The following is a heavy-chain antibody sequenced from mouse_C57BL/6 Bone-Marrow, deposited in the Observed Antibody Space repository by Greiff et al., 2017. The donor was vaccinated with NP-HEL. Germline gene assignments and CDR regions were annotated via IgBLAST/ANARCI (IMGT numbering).Heavy chain of an antibody. CDR3: ARRFTY. J-gene: IGHJ2*01. V-gene: IGHV5-6*01. CDR2: ISSGGSYT. CDR1: GFTFSSYG. Sequence: EVQLVESGGDLVKPGGSLKLSCAASGFTFSSYGMSWVRQTPDKRLEWVATISSGGSYTYYPDSVKGRFTISRDNAKNTQYLQMSSLKSEDTAMYYCARRFTYWGQGTTLTVSS.